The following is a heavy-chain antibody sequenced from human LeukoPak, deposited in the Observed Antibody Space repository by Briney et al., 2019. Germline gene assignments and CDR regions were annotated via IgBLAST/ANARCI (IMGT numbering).Heavy chain of an antibody. CDR1: GYTFTGYY. D-gene: IGHD3-10*01. J-gene: IGHJ5*02. CDR2: INPNSGGT. CDR3: ARGISGSYYWFDR. Sequence: ASVKVSCKASGYTFTGYYMHWVRQAPGQGLEWMGWINPNSGGTNYAQKFQGRVTMTRDTSISTAYMELSRLRSDDTAVYYCARGISGSYYWFDRWGQGTLVTVSS. V-gene: IGHV1-2*02.